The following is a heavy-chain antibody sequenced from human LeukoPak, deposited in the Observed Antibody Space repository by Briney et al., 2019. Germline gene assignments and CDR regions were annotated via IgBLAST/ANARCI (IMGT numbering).Heavy chain of an antibody. CDR1: GGSISSYY. CDR2: ISYSGST. V-gene: IGHV4-59*08. J-gene: IGHJ4*02. Sequence: SETLSLTCTVSGGSISSYYWSWIRQPPGKGLEWIGYISYSGSTNSNPSLKSRVTMSVDTSKNQFSLKLTSVTAADTAVYYCARQVQGVIRPDYWGQGTLVTVSS. D-gene: IGHD1-1*01. CDR3: ARQVQGVIRPDY.